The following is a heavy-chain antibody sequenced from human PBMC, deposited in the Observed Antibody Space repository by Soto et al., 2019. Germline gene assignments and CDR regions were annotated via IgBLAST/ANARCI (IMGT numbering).Heavy chain of an antibody. CDR2: IGESGTPT. CDR1: GFTFSSYA. Sequence: GGSLRLSCAASGFTFSSYAMKWVRQAPGKGLEWVSLIGESGTPTYYADSVKGRFTISRDNSGNTLFLEIYSLRAEDTAVYYCARYIPGVRYYGMDVWGQGTTVTVSS. J-gene: IGHJ6*02. D-gene: IGHD2-2*01. CDR3: ARYIPGVRYYGMDV. V-gene: IGHV3-23*01.